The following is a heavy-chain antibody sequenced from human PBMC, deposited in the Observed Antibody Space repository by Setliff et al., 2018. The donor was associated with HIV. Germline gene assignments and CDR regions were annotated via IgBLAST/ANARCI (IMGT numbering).Heavy chain of an antibody. Sequence: TSETLSLTCAVYGGSLSGYYWSWIRQAPGKGLEWIGEINHRGRTRYNPSLKSRVTISLDTSKNQFSLKLSSVTAADTAVYYCARARGSGPWEIIFYDVFDIWGQGTMVTVSS. CDR3: ARARGSGPWEIIFYDVFDI. J-gene: IGHJ3*02. CDR1: GGSLSGYY. V-gene: IGHV4-34*01. CDR2: INHRGRT. D-gene: IGHD1-26*01.